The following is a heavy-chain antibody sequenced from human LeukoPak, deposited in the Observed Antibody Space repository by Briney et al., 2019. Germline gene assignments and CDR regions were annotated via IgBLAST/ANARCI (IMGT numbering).Heavy chain of an antibody. CDR3: ARRIVGAYDVLDI. CDR1: GFTFSRYW. CDR2: INQDGSEK. Sequence: GGSLRLSCAASGFTFSRYWMSWVRQAPGKGLEWVANINQDGSEKYYVDSVKGRFTISRDNAKNSLDLQMNSLRAEDTALYYCARRIVGAYDVLDIWGQGTMVTVSS. D-gene: IGHD1-26*01. J-gene: IGHJ3*02. V-gene: IGHV3-7*04.